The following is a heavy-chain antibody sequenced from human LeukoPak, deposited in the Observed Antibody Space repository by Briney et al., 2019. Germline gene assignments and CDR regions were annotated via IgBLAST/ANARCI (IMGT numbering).Heavy chain of an antibody. V-gene: IGHV1-18*01. CDR1: GYTFTSYG. D-gene: IGHD5-18*01. CDR3: ARDRGTAMVSYYYYGMDV. J-gene: IGHJ6*02. CDR2: ISSYNGNT. Sequence: GASVKVSCKASGYTFTSYGISWVRQAPGQGLEWMGWISSYNGNTNYAQNLQGRVTMTTDTSTSTAYMELRSLRSDDTAMYYCARDRGTAMVSYYYYGMDVWGQGTTVTVSS.